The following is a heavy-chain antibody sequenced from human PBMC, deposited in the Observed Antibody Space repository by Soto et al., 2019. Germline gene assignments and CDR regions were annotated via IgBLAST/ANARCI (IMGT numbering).Heavy chain of an antibody. CDR3: TTSGGYSYGYHAFDI. CDR1: GFTFSNAW. Sequence: GESLKISCAASGFTFSNAWMSWFRQAPGKGLEWGGRIRSKTDGGTTDYAAPVKGRFTISRDDSKNTLYLQMNSLKTEDTAVYSCTTSGGYSYGYHAFDIWGQGTMVTVSS. V-gene: IGHV3-15*01. CDR2: IRSKTDGGTT. J-gene: IGHJ3*02. D-gene: IGHD5-18*01.